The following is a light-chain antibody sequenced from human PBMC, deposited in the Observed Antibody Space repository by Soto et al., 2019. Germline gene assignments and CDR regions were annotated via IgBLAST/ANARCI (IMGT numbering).Light chain of an antibody. V-gene: IGLV2-14*01. CDR1: GSDVGGYNY. J-gene: IGLJ1*01. CDR3: RSYTSSSTLV. CDR2: GVT. Sequence: QSALTQPASASGSPRQSIAISCTGTGSDVGGYNYVSWYQQHPGKAPKLMIYGVTNRPSGVSNRFSGSKSGNTASLTISGLQAEDEADYYCRSYTSSSTLVFGTGTKLTVL.